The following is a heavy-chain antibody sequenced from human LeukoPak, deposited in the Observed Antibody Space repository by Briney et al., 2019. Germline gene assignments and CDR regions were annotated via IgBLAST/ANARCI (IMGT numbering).Heavy chain of an antibody. D-gene: IGHD3-10*01. V-gene: IGHV1-2*02. CDR2: INPNSGGT. CDR3: ARVGMVRGARTTYNWFDP. J-gene: IGHJ5*02. Sequence: GASVKVSCKASGYTFTGYYMHWVRQARGQGLEWMGWINPNSGGTNYAQKFQGRVTMTRDTSISTAYMELSRLRSDDTAVYYCARVGMVRGARTTYNWFDPWGQGTLVTVSS. CDR1: GYTFTGYY.